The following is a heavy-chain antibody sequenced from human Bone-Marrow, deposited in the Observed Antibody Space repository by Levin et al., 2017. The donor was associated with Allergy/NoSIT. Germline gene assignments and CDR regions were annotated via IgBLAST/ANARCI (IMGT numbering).Heavy chain of an antibody. CDR1: GSSFMTSD. J-gene: IGHJ4*02. D-gene: IGHD1-26*01. V-gene: IGHV1-8*01. Sequence: GGSLRLSCKASGSSFMTSDVNWVRQAPGQGLEWMGSVNTISGNTDYARKFQGRVTMTRNSSTTTAYMELSSLKSDDTAVYYCTVPTYRGVSYFDSWGLGTLVIVSS. CDR2: VNTISGNT. CDR3: TVPTYRGVSYFDS.